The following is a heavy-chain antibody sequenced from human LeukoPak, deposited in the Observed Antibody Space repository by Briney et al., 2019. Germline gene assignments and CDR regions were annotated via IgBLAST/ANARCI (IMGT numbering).Heavy chain of an antibody. CDR1: GYTFTSYA. D-gene: IGHD2-15*01. CDR3: ARVAYCSGGSCYSGQFDY. CDR2: INTNTGNP. V-gene: IGHV7-4-1*02. J-gene: IGHJ4*02. Sequence: ASVKVSCKASGYTFTSYAMNWVRQAPGQGLEWMGWINTNTGNPTYAQGFTGGFVFSLATSISTAYLQISSLKAEDTAVYYCARVAYCSGGSCYSGQFDYWGQGTLVTVSS.